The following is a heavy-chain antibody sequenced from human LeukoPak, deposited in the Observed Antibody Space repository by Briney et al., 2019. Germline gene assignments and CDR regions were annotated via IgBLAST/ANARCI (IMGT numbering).Heavy chain of an antibody. Sequence: PGGSLRLSCAASGFTFSSYEMNWVRQAPGKGLEWVSYISSSGSTIYYADSVEGRFTISRDNAKNSLYLQTNSLRAEDTAVYYCARVSYGDYHVDYWGQGTLVTVSS. V-gene: IGHV3-48*03. J-gene: IGHJ4*02. CDR1: GFTFSSYE. CDR2: ISSSGSTI. D-gene: IGHD4-17*01. CDR3: ARVSYGDYHVDY.